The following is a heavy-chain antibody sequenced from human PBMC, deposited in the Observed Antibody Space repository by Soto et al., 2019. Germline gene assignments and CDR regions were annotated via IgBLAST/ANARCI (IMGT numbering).Heavy chain of an antibody. V-gene: IGHV1-18*04. CDR2: SSAYNDNT. Sequence: GGTAKDSSKASAGTFTISGIISVRRAPRQDREGMGWSSAYNDNTNYAKKLQDRVTITTATTTITTYNEQRSLRTDDTAVYYCSRGNACNYYEVDDWGQGTLVTVSS. CDR3: SRGNACNYYEVDD. D-gene: IGHD1-7*01. CDR1: AGTFTISG. J-gene: IGHJ4*02.